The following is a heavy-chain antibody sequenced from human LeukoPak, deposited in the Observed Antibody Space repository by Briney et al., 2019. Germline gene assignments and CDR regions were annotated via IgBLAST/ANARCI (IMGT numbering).Heavy chain of an antibody. Sequence: GGSLRLSCAASGFAFSSYWMHWVRQAPGQGLVWVSRIRNDGHDTSYADSVKGRFTISRDNAKNTVYLQMNSLRAEDMAVYYCAKILWFGERNYYFEYWGQGTLVTVSS. CDR1: GFAFSSYW. V-gene: IGHV3-74*01. CDR2: IRNDGHDT. CDR3: AKILWFGERNYYFEY. D-gene: IGHD3-10*01. J-gene: IGHJ4*02.